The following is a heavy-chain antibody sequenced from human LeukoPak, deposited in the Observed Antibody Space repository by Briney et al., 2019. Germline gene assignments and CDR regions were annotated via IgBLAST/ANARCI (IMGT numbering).Heavy chain of an antibody. Sequence: GESLKISCKGSGYSFTSCWIGWVRQMPVKGLEWMGIIYPGDSDTRYSPSFQGQVTISADKSINTAYLQWSSLKASDTAIYYCARRYDSSAYYPYWGQGTLVTVSS. D-gene: IGHD3-22*01. J-gene: IGHJ4*02. CDR3: ARRYDSSAYYPY. CDR1: GYSFTSCW. V-gene: IGHV5-51*01. CDR2: IYPGDSDT.